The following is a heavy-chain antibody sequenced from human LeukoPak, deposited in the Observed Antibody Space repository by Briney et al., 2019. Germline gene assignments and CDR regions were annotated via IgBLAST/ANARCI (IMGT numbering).Heavy chain of an antibody. J-gene: IGHJ4*02. CDR3: ARPRGSSSWYGAYYFDY. CDR1: GYTFTGYY. D-gene: IGHD6-13*01. CDR2: INPNSGGT. Sequence: ASVKVSCKASGYTFTGYYMHWVGQAPGQGLEWMGWINPNSGGTNYAQKFQGRVTMTRDTSISTAYMELSRLRSDDTAVYYCARPRGSSSWYGAYYFDYWGQGTLVTVSS. V-gene: IGHV1-2*02.